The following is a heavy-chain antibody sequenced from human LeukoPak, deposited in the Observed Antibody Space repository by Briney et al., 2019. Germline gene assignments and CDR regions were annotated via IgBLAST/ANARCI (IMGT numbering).Heavy chain of an antibody. CDR2: IYWDDDK. J-gene: IGHJ5*02. CDR3: AHSYDFWSGYYTPSTSGFDP. Sequence: TLSLTCTVSGYSISSGYYWGWIRQPPGKALEWLALIYWDDDKRYSPSLKSRLTITKDTSKNQVVLTMTNMDPVDTATYYCAHSYDFWSGYYTPSTSGFDPWGQGTLVTVSS. CDR1: GYSISSGYYW. V-gene: IGHV2-5*02. D-gene: IGHD3-3*01.